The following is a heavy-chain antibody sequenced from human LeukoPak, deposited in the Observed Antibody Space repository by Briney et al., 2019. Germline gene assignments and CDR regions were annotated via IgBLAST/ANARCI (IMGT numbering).Heavy chain of an antibody. CDR1: GGSISSYY. CDR3: ARDSGTTGEVKFDP. J-gene: IGHJ5*02. Sequence: SETLSLTCSVSGGSISSYYWSWIRQPAGKGLEWIGRIYSSGTITYNPSLQSRVTMSVDTSKNEFSLKMSSVTAADTAVYYCARDSGTTGEVKFDPWGQGTLVTVSS. CDR2: IYSSGTI. D-gene: IGHD1-7*01. V-gene: IGHV4-4*07.